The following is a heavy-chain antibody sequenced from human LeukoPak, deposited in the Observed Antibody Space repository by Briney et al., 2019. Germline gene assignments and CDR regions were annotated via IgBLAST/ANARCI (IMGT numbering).Heavy chain of an antibody. CDR2: IYHSGST. D-gene: IGHD2-15*01. CDR3: ARVRNGYCSGGSCYTKAYYYYYYMDV. J-gene: IGHJ6*03. CDR1: GGSISSGYY. V-gene: IGHV4-38-2*02. Sequence: SETLSLTCTVSGGSISSGYYWGWIRQPPGKGLEWIGSIYHSGSTYYNPSLKSRVTISVDTSKTQFSLKLSSVTAADTAVYYCARVRNGYCSGGSCYTKAYYYYYYMDVWGKGTTVTVSS.